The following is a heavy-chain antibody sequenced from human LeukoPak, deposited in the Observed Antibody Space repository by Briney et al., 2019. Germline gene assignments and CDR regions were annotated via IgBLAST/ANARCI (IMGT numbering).Heavy chain of an antibody. Sequence: TSETLSLTCAVSGGSISSSNWWSWVRQPPGKGLEWIGEIYHSGSTNYNPSLKSRVTISVDKSKNQFSLKLSSVTAADTAVYYCARVKLTWFGARWWYNWFDPWGQGTLVTVSS. V-gene: IGHV4-4*02. CDR3: ARVKLTWFGARWWYNWFDP. D-gene: IGHD3-10*01. J-gene: IGHJ5*02. CDR1: GGSISSSNW. CDR2: IYHSGST.